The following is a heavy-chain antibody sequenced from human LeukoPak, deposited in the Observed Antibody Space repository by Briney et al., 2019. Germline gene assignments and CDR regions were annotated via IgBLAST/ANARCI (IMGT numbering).Heavy chain of an antibody. J-gene: IGHJ6*03. V-gene: IGHV1-2*02. Sequence: ASVQVSRMPSRYTFTGYYMHWVRPAPGQGLEWMGCINPNSGGKNYAEKFQGSVNMTRDTSFSTAYMELSRLRSDDTAVYYCARDLSLVVPAAHYYYYYMDVWGKGTTVTVSS. CDR3: ARDLSLVVPAAHYYYYYMDV. D-gene: IGHD2-2*01. CDR2: INPNSGGK. CDR1: RYTFTGYY.